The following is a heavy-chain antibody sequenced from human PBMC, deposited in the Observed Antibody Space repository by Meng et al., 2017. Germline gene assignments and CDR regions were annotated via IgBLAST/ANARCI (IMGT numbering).Heavy chain of an antibody. V-gene: IGHV1-24*01. CDR3: ATDRYCSGGSCYRVRYFDY. CDR1: GYTLTELS. D-gene: IGHD2-15*01. J-gene: IGHJ4*02. Sequence: ASVKVSCKVSGYTLTELSMHWLRQAPGKGLEWMGGFDPEDGETIYAKKFQGRVTMTEYTSTDTAYMELSSLRSEDTAVYYCATDRYCSGGSCYRVRYFDYWGQGTLVTVSS. CDR2: FDPEDGET.